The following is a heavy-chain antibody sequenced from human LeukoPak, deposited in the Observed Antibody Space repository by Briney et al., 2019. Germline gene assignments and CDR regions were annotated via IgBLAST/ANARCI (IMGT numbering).Heavy chain of an antibody. CDR1: GGSFSGYY. CDR2: INHSGST. Sequence: SETLSLTCAVYGGSFSGYYWSWIRQPPGKGLEWIGEINHSGSTNYNPSLKSRVTISVDTSKNQFSLKLRSVTAADTAVYYCAREVQGGSYSGYYFDYWGQGTLVTVSS. J-gene: IGHJ4*02. CDR3: AREVQGGSYSGYYFDY. V-gene: IGHV4-34*01. D-gene: IGHD1-26*01.